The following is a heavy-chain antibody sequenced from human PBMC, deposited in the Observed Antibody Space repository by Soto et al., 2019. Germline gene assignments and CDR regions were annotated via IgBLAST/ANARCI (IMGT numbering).Heavy chain of an antibody. Sequence: SETLSLTCTVSGGSISSYYWSWIRQPPGKGLEWIGYIYYSGSTNYNPSLKSRVTISVDTSKNQFSLKLSSVTAADTAVYYCARGMIAARAYYGMDVWGQGTTVTVSS. D-gene: IGHD6-6*01. CDR3: ARGMIAARAYYGMDV. CDR1: GGSISSYY. J-gene: IGHJ6*02. V-gene: IGHV4-59*01. CDR2: IYYSGST.